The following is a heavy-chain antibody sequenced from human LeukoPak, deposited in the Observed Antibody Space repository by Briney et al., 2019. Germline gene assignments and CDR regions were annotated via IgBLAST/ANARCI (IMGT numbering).Heavy chain of an antibody. Sequence: VASVKVSCKASGGTFSNYAISWVRQAPGQGLEWMGWINPNSGGTNYAQKFQGGVTMTRDTSISTAYMELRSLRSDDTAVYYCARKITMVRGVIIRAADWFDPWGQGTLVTVSS. CDR3: ARKITMVRGVIIRAADWFDP. V-gene: IGHV1-2*02. CDR1: GGTFSNYA. J-gene: IGHJ5*02. CDR2: INPNSGGT. D-gene: IGHD3-10*01.